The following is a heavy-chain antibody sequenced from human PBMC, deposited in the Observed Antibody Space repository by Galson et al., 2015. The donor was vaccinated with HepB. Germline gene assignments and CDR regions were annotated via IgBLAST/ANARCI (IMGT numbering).Heavy chain of an antibody. Sequence: LRLSCAATGFTFSNYWMAWVRQAPGIGLEWVAVIKQDGSKGYYLDSVKGRFTISRDNAKDTVFLQMNSLRVDDTGIYYCARGVDPWGQGTLVTVSS. CDR2: IKQDGSKG. CDR3: ARGVDP. V-gene: IGHV3-7*04. J-gene: IGHJ5*02. CDR1: GFTFSNYW.